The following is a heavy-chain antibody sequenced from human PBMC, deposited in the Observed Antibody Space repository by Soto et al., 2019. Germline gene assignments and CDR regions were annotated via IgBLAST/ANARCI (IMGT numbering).Heavy chain of an antibody. V-gene: IGHV1-18*01. J-gene: IGHJ4*02. D-gene: IGHD3-3*01. CDR1: GYTFTSYG. CDR2: ISAYNGNT. Sequence: ASVKVSCKASGYTFTSYGISWVRQAPGQGLEWMGWISAYNGNTNYAQKLQGRVTMTTDTSTSTAYMELRSLRSDDTAVYYCARDPSLPDYDFWSCYYDYWGQGTLVTVSS. CDR3: ARDPSLPDYDFWSCYYDY.